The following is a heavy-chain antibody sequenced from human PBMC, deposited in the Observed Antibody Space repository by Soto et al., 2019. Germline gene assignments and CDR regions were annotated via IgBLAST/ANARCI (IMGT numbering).Heavy chain of an antibody. J-gene: IGHJ5*02. CDR3: ARSSYIVVVPAAIRFDP. V-gene: IGHV4-34*01. CDR2: INHSGST. CDR1: GGSFSGYY. D-gene: IGHD2-2*02. Sequence: SETLSLTCAVYGGSFSGYYWSWIRQPPGKGLEWIGEINHSGSTNYNPSLKSRVTISVDTSKNQFSLKLSSVTTADTAVYYCARSSYIVVVPAAIRFDPWGQGTLVTVSS.